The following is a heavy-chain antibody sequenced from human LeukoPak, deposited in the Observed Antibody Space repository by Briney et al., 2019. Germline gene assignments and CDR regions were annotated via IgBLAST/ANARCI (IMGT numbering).Heavy chain of an antibody. Sequence: GGSLRLSCAASGFTFDDYGMSWVRQAPGKGLEWVSGINWNGGSTGYADSVKGRFTISRDNAKNSLYLQMNSLRAEDTAVYYCARAGEKQQDYDYWGQGTLVTVSS. D-gene: IGHD6-13*01. V-gene: IGHV3-20*04. CDR3: ARAGEKQQDYDY. J-gene: IGHJ4*02. CDR2: INWNGGST. CDR1: GFTFDDYG.